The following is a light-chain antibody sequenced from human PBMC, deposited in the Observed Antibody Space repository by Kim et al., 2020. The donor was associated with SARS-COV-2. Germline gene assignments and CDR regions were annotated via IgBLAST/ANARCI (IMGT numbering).Light chain of an antibody. CDR2: DVS. CDR3: SSYTSDYREV. Sequence: QSALTQPASASGSPGQSITISCTGTASDVGAYNRVSWYQQHPGKAPKLILYDVSNRPSGISNRFSGSKSGNMASLTISGLQAEDEADYYCSSYTSDYREVFGTGTQLTVL. V-gene: IGLV2-14*03. CDR1: ASDVGAYNR. J-gene: IGLJ1*01.